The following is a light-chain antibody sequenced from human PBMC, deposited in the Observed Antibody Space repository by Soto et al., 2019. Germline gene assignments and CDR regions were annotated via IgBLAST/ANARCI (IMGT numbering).Light chain of an antibody. J-gene: IGKJ2*01. CDR3: QQYNNLYT. CDR2: GAS. CDR1: QSVGSN. V-gene: IGKV3-15*01. Sequence: EIVMTQSPATLSVSPGERATLSCRASQSVGSNFAWYQQKPGQAPRLLIYGASTRATGIPARFSGSGSGTEFTLTISSLQSEDFAVYYCQQYNNLYTFGQGTKLEIK.